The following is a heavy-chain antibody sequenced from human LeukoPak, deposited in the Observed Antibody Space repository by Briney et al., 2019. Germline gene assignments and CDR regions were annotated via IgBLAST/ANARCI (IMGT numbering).Heavy chain of an antibody. J-gene: IGHJ4*02. Sequence: GGSLRLSCTAYRFTFSSYWMSWVRQAPGKGLEWVANIKQDGSEKYYVDSVKGRFTISRDNAKNSLYLQMNSLRAEDTAVYYCATALVPAAYWGQRTLVTVSS. D-gene: IGHD2-2*01. CDR3: ATALVPAAY. CDR2: IKQDGSEK. V-gene: IGHV3-7*01. CDR1: RFTFSSYW.